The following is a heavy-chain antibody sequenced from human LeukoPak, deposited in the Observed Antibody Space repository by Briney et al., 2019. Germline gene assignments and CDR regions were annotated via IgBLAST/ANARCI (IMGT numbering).Heavy chain of an antibody. D-gene: IGHD3-10*01. CDR1: GFTFDDYT. Sequence: GGSLRLSCAASGFTFDDYTMHWVRQAPGKGLEWVSLISWDGGSTYYADSVKGRFTISRDNSKNSLYLQMNSLRTEDTALYYCAKGYGSGGYVGYYYYYGMDVWDQGTTVTVSS. V-gene: IGHV3-43*01. CDR2: ISWDGGST. CDR3: AKGYGSGGYVGYYYYYGMDV. J-gene: IGHJ6*02.